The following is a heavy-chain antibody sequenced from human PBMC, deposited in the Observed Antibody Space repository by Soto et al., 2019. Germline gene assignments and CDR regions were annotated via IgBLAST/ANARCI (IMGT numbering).Heavy chain of an antibody. CDR1: GFTFTSSA. CDR2: IVVGSGNT. Sequence: QMQLVQSGPEVKKPGTSVKVSCKASGFTFTSSAMQWVRQARGQRLEWKGWIVVGSGNTNYAQKFQERVTITRDMSTRTAYMELSSLRSEDTAVYYCAADTHGSGSYLRRYYYIDVWGKGTTVTVSS. CDR3: AADTHGSGSYLRRYYYIDV. J-gene: IGHJ6*03. D-gene: IGHD3-10*01. V-gene: IGHV1-58*02.